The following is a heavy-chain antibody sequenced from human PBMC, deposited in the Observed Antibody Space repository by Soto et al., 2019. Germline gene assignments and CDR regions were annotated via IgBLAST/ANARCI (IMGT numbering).Heavy chain of an antibody. CDR1: GFTFSSYA. CDR3: ARDQDSGWYDFDY. Sequence: QVQLVESGGGVVQPGRSLRLSCAASGFTFSSYAMHWVRQAPGKGLEGVAVISYDGSNKYYADSVKGRFTISRDNSKNTLYLQMNSLRAEDTAVYYCARDQDSGWYDFDYWGQGTLVTVSS. J-gene: IGHJ4*02. D-gene: IGHD6-19*01. CDR2: ISYDGSNK. V-gene: IGHV3-30-3*01.